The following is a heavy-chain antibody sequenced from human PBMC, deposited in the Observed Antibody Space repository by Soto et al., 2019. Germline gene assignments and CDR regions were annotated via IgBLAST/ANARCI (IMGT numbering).Heavy chain of an antibody. D-gene: IGHD3-10*01. CDR1: GYTFNEYY. V-gene: IGHV1-2*02. CDR2: TNPNSGGT. CDR3: ARRPGGGGDYFYGMDV. Sequence: QVQLVQSGAEVKKPGASVKVSCKTSGYTFNEYYIHWMRQVPGQGLEWMGWTNPNSGGTKFAKKFQGRITVTSDPSTSTVNMELSRLRSDDPAVYYCARRPGGGGDYFYGMDVWGQGTAVTVS. J-gene: IGHJ6*02.